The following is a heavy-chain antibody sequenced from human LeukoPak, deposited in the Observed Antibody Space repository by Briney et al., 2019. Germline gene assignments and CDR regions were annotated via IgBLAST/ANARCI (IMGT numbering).Heavy chain of an antibody. CDR2: IIPIFGAA. Sequence: SVKVSCKASEGTFSSYAISWVRQAPGHGLEWMGGIIPIFGAANYAQKFQGRVTITTDESTSTAYMELSSLRSEDTAVYYCARRYCSGGSCYSGGFDYWGQGTLVTVSS. CDR3: ARRYCSGGSCYSGGFDY. CDR1: EGTFSSYA. D-gene: IGHD2-15*01. J-gene: IGHJ4*02. V-gene: IGHV1-69*05.